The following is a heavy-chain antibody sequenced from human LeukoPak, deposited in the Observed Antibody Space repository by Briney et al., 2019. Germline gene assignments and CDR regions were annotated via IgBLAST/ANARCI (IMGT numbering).Heavy chain of an antibody. CDR2: ISAYNGNT. CDR3: ARDSDFGVVNYYYYYYMDV. Sequence: SSVKVSCKASGGTFSSYAISWVRQAPGQGLEWMGWISAYNGNTNYAQKLQGRVTMTTDTSTSTAYMELRSLRSDDTAVYYCARDSDFGVVNYYYYYYMDVWGKGTTVTVSS. CDR1: GGTFSSYA. D-gene: IGHD3-3*01. V-gene: IGHV1-18*01. J-gene: IGHJ6*03.